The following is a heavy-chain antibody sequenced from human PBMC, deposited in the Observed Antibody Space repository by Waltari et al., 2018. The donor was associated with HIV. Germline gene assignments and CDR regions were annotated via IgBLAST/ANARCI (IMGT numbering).Heavy chain of an antibody. D-gene: IGHD3-3*01. CDR1: GFSVRSNH. J-gene: IGHJ4*02. CDR2: IYSGGVT. CDR3: TREWIF. Sequence: EVQLVESGGGLVQPGGSLRLSCAASGFSVRSNHIYWVRQAPGKGLEWVLVIYSGGVTYYADSVKGRFTISRDNSKNTVSLQMNSLRPEDTAVYYCTREWIFWGQGTLVTVSS. V-gene: IGHV3-66*02.